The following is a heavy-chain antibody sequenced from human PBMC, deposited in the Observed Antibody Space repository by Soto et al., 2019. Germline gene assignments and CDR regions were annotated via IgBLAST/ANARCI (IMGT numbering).Heavy chain of an antibody. CDR3: AKALMITCGGVIVTPFDY. CDR1: GFTFSSYA. CDR2: ISGSGGST. Sequence: EVQLLESGGGLVQPGGSLRLSCAASGFTFSSYAMSWVRQAPGKGLEWVSAISGSGGSTYYADSVKGRFTISRDNSKNTRYLQMNSLRAEDTAVYYCAKALMITCGGVIVTPFDYWGQGTLVTVSS. V-gene: IGHV3-23*01. D-gene: IGHD3-16*02. J-gene: IGHJ4*02.